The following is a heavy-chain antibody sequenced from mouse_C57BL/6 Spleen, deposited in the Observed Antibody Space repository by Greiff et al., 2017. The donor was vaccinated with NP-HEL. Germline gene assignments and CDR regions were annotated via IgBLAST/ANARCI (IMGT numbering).Heavy chain of an antibody. Sequence: EVQRVESGGGLVKPGGSLKLSCAASGFTFSDYGMHWVRQAPEKGLEWVAYISSGSSTIYYADTVKGRFTISRDNAKNTLFLQMTSLRSEDTAMYYCARNYGNYGWYFDVWGTGTTVTVSS. D-gene: IGHD2-1*01. V-gene: IGHV5-17*01. CDR1: GFTFSDYG. CDR3: ARNYGNYGWYFDV. CDR2: ISSGSSTI. J-gene: IGHJ1*03.